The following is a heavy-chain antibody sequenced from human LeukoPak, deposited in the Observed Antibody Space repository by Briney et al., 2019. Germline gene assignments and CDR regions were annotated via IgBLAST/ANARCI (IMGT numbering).Heavy chain of an antibody. V-gene: IGHV1-2*02. CDR1: GYTFTGYY. CDR3: AREEAWRFFYAFDI. J-gene: IGHJ3*02. CDR2: INPNSGGT. Sequence: GASVKVSCKASGYTFTGYYMHWVRQAPGQGLEWMGWINPNSGGTNYAQKFQGRVTMTRDTSISTAYMELSRLRSDDTAVYYCAREEAWRFFYAFDIWGQGTMVTVSS. D-gene: IGHD1-1*01.